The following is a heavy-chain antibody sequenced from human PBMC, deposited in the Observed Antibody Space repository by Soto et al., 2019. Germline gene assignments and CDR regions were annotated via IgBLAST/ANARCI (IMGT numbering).Heavy chain of an antibody. V-gene: IGHV3-23*01. CDR3: ARVAY. J-gene: IGHJ4*02. Sequence: GSLRLSCAASGFVFSNYAMFWFRQAPGRGLEWVSTIYAAGGGKYYAGSVRGRFIISRDNAQNSLFLQMNTLRPEDTAMYYCARVAYWGPGTQVTVSS. CDR2: IYAAGGGK. CDR1: GFVFSNYA.